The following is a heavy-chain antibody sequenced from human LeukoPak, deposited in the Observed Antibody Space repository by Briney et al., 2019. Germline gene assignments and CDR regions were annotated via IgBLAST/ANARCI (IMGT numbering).Heavy chain of an antibody. J-gene: IGHJ6*02. D-gene: IGHD3-16*01. CDR3: ARNGRVPSLLGYYYYGMDV. V-gene: IGHV4-34*01. CDR2: INHSGST. Sequence: PSETLSLTCAVYGGSFSGYYWSWIRQPPGKGLEWIGEINHSGSTNYNPSLKSRVTISVDTSKSQFSLKLSSVTAADTAVYYCARNGRVPSLLGYYYYGMDVWGQGTTVTVSS. CDR1: GGSFSGYY.